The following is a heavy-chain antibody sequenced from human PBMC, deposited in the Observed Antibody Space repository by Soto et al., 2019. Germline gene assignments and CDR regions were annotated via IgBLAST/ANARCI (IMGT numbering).Heavy chain of an antibody. D-gene: IGHD6-13*01. V-gene: IGHV3-30*18. CDR3: AKAPLSWSSSWFTPLVGGTADY. CDR2: ISYDGSNK. J-gene: IGHJ4*02. CDR1: GFTFSSYG. Sequence: GGSLRLSCAASGFTFSSYGMHWVRQAPGKGLGWVAVISYDGSNKYYADSVKGRFTISRDNSKNTLYLQMNSLRAEDTAVYYCAKAPLSWSSSWFTPLVGGTADYWGQGTLVTVSS.